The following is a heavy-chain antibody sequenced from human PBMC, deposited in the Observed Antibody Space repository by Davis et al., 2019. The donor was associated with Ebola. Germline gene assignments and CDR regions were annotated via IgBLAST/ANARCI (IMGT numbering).Heavy chain of an antibody. Sequence: SVKVSCKTSGGTISWVRQAPGQGLEWVGGIIPLFGTPNYAQKFQGRVTISAGESTSTVYMELSNLRSEDTAIYYCATDVDYDSSSYDAFNIWGQGTMVTVSS. D-gene: IGHD3-22*01. J-gene: IGHJ3*02. CDR2: IIPLFGTP. CDR3: ATDVDYDSSSYDAFNI. V-gene: IGHV1-69*13. CDR1: GGT.